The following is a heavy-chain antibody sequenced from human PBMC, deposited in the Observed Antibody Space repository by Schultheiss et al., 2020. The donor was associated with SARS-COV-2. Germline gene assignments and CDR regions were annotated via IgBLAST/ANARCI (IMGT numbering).Heavy chain of an antibody. CDR3: ARDIPDNWNYGYYYYGMDV. D-gene: IGHD1-7*01. V-gene: IGHV3-48*03. CDR2: ISSSGSTI. J-gene: IGHJ6*02. Sequence: GGSLRLSCAASGFTFSSYEMNWVRQAPGKGLEWVSYISSSGSTIYYADSVKGRFTISRDNAKNSLYLQMNSLRAEDTAVYYCARDIPDNWNYGYYYYGMDVWGQGTTVTVSS. CDR1: GFTFSSYE.